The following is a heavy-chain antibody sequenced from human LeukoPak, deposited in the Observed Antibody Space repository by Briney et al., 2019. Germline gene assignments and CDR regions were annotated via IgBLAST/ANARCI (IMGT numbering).Heavy chain of an antibody. CDR1: GFTFSSYW. CDR3: AKGWFGGKYLDY. V-gene: IGHV3-7*03. Sequence: GGSLRLSCAASGFTFSSYWMSWVRQAPGKGLEWVASIKHDGGEKYYVDSVKGRFTISRDNAKNSLYLQMNSLRAEDTAMYYCAKGWFGGKYLDYWGQGTLVTVSS. J-gene: IGHJ4*02. CDR2: IKHDGGEK. D-gene: IGHD3-10*01.